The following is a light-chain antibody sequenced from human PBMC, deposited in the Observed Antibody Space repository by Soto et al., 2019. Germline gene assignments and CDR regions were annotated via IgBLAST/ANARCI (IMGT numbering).Light chain of an antibody. Sequence: QSVLTLPPSVSAAPGQKVTISCSGSSANIGSNYVSWYQHIPGTAPKLVIYDSDKRPSEIPDRFSGSKSGTSATLDITGLQTGDEADYYCGAWDGSLSVVLFGGGTKLTVL. CDR1: SANIGSNY. V-gene: IGLV1-51*01. CDR2: DSD. J-gene: IGLJ2*01. CDR3: GAWDGSLSVVL.